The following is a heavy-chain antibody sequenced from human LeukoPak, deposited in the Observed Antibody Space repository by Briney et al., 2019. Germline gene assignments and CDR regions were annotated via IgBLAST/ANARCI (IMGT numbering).Heavy chain of an antibody. CDR2: IKEDGSQK. CDR1: RFTFSSSW. J-gene: IGHJ3*02. V-gene: IGHV3-7*01. D-gene: IGHD1-1*01. CDR3: ARNLAYNAFDI. Sequence: PGGSLRLSCAASRFTFSSSWMTWVRQPLGKGLEYVANIKEDGSQKYYEDSVKGRFTISRDNVKNSLYLQMDSLRAEDTAVYFCARNLAYNAFDIWGQGTVVTGSS.